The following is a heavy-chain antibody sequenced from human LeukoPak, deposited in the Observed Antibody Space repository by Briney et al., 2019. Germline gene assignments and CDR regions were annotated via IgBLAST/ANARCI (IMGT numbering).Heavy chain of an antibody. CDR2: INPNSGGT. Sequence: GASVKVSCKASGYTFTGYYMHWVRQAPGQGLEWMVRINPNSGGTNYAQKFQGRVTMTRDTSISTAYMELSRLRSDDTAVYYCARDLHPITPWLVGGATIDYWGQGTLVTVSS. CDR1: GYTFTGYY. J-gene: IGHJ4*02. V-gene: IGHV1-2*06. CDR3: ARDLHPITPWLVGGATIDY. D-gene: IGHD3-22*01.